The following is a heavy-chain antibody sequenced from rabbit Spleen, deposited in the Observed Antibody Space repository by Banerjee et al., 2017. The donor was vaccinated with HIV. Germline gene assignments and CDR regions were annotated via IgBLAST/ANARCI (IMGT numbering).Heavy chain of an antibody. CDR2: IDTGSSGFT. J-gene: IGHJ4*01. V-gene: IGHV1S40*01. CDR1: GFTFSSSYY. Sequence: QSLEESGGGLVQPEGSLTLTCTASGFTFSSSYYMCWVRQAPGKGLEWIACIDTGSSGFTYFASWAKGRFTISKTSSTTVTLQMTSLTAADMATYFCARNFDLWGPGTLVTVS. CDR3: ARNFDL.